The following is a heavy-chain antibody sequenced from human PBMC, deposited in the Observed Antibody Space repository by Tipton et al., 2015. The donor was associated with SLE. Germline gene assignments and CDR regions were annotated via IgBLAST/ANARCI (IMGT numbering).Heavy chain of an antibody. CDR2: IWYDGSNK. V-gene: IGHV3-33*06. CDR1: GFTFSSYG. CDR3: AKDLRFGSSSWYYFDY. Sequence: SGFTFSSYGMHWVRQAPGKGLEWVAVIWYDGSNKYYADSVKGRFTISRDNSKNTLYLQMNSLRAEDTAVYYCAKDLRFGSSSWYYFDYWGQGTLVTVSS. D-gene: IGHD6-13*01. J-gene: IGHJ4*02.